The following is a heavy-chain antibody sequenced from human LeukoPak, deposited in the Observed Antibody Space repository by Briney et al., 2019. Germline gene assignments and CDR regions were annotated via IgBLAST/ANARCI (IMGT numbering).Heavy chain of an antibody. Sequence: SVKVSCKASGYTFTSYGISWVRQAPGQGLEWMGGIIPIFGTANYAQKFQGRVTITADESTSTAYMELSSLRSEDTAVYYCARDRAYGGNLRYAFDIWGQGTMVTVSS. CDR1: GYTFTSYG. CDR3: ARDRAYGGNLRYAFDI. J-gene: IGHJ3*02. V-gene: IGHV1-69*13. D-gene: IGHD4-23*01. CDR2: IIPIFGTA.